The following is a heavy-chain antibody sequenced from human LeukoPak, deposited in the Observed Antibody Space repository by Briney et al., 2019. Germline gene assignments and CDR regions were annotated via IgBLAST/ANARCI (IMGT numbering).Heavy chain of an antibody. CDR2: IKEDGSEK. CDR3: ARVKTNSGYKNNAFDL. V-gene: IGHV3-7*01. J-gene: IGHJ3*01. CDR1: GFTFSDYW. Sequence: PGGSLRLSCAASGFTFSDYWMSWVRQAPGKGREWVANIKEDGSEKYYVDSVKGRFTISRDNAKNSLYLQMNSLRAEDTAVYYCARVKTNSGYKNNAFDLWGQGTVVTVSS. D-gene: IGHD5-12*01.